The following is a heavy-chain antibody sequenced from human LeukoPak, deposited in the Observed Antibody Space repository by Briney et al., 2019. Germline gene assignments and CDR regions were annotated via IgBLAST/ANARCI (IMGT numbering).Heavy chain of an antibody. CDR1: GYTFTSYD. CDR2: MNPNSGNT. V-gene: IGHV1-8*03. D-gene: IGHD6-19*01. Sequence: PLASVKVSCKASGYTFTSYDINWVRQATGQGLEWMGWMNPNSGNTGYAQKFQERVTITRDMSTSTAYMELSSLRSEDTAVYYCAANPSSSGGGDYWGQGTLVTVSS. J-gene: IGHJ4*02. CDR3: AANPSSSGGGDY.